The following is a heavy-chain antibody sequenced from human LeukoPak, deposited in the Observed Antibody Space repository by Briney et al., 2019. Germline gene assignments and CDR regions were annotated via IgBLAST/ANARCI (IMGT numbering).Heavy chain of an antibody. J-gene: IGHJ6*02. V-gene: IGHV3-30-3*01. CDR3: AREGGGSFWPSRAGYYGMDV. CDR1: GFTFSGYT. Sequence: GGSLRLSCAASGFTFSGYTMHWVRQAPGKGLEWVAVISYDGNNKYYADSVKGRFTISRDNSKNTLYLQMNSLRAEDTAVYYCAREGGGSFWPSRAGYYGMDVWGQGTTVTVSS. CDR2: ISYDGNNK. D-gene: IGHD2-15*01.